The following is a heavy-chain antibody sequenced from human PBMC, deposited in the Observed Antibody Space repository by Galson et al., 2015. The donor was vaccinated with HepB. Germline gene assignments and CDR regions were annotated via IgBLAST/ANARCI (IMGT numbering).Heavy chain of an antibody. CDR1: GFTFNKYA. CDR3: TTGGLGPAGFHYYYGMDV. D-gene: IGHD2-2*01. CDR2: ISGSGDST. Sequence: SLRLSCAASGFTFNKYAMTWVRQAPGKGLEWVSSISGSGDSTKCADSVKGRFTISRDNPKNSLYLQMNSLTAEDTAVYYCTTGGLGPAGFHYYYGMDVWGQGTTVTVSS. V-gene: IGHV3-23*01. J-gene: IGHJ6*02.